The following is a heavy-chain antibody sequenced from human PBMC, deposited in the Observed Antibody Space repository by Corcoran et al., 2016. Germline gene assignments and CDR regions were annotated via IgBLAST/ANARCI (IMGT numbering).Heavy chain of an antibody. CDR3: ARAFGGLRYFDWLSYYYFDY. Sequence: QLQLQESGPGLVKPSETLSLTCTVSGGSISSSSYYWGWIRQPPGKGLEWIGSIYYSGSTYYNPSLKSRVTISVDTSKNQFSLKLSSVTAADTAVYYCARAFGGLRYFDWLSYYYFDYWGQGTLVTVSS. D-gene: IGHD3-9*01. CDR1: GGSISSSSYY. J-gene: IGHJ4*02. V-gene: IGHV4-39*07. CDR2: IYYSGST.